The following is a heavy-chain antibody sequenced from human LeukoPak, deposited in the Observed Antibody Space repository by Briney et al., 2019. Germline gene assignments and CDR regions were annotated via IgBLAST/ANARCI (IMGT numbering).Heavy chain of an antibody. J-gene: IGHJ4*02. CDR3: ARAPDSDSGYDYFDY. V-gene: IGHV5-10-1*01. CDR1: GYTFTNHW. Sequence: GESLKISCKGSGYTFTNHWISWVRQKPGKGLEWMGKIDPSDSYTNYSPSFQGHVTISADKSISTAYLQWSSLKASDTAMYYRARAPDSDSGYDYFDYWGQGTLVTVSS. D-gene: IGHD5-12*01. CDR2: IDPSDSYT.